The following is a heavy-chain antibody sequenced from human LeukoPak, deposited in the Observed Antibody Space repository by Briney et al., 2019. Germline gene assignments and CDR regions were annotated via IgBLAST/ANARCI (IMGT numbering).Heavy chain of an antibody. Sequence: GGSLTLSCAASGFTFSSYGLSWFRQAPGKGLEWVSAISERGESTHYSHSVKCRFTISRENSSNTAYLQMSSPRTEETAVDYWAKDLVARGGYWGQRTLVTVSS. D-gene: IGHD2-15*01. CDR2: ISERGEST. J-gene: IGHJ4*02. CDR1: GFTFSSYG. CDR3: AKDLVARGGY. V-gene: IGHV3-23*01.